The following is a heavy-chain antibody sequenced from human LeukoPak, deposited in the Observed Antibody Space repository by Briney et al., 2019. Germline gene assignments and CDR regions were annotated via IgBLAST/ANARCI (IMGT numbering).Heavy chain of an antibody. CDR1: GDSVSSYY. Sequence: SETLSLTCTVSGDSVSSYYWSWIRQPPGKGLEWIAYIYDSGSTMYNPSLKSRVTISIDTSKNQFSLKLTSVTAADTAVYYCARLYCSSTSCYAGIGWFDPWGQGTLVTVSS. CDR3: ARLYCSSTSCYAGIGWFDP. CDR2: IYDSGST. V-gene: IGHV4-59*02. J-gene: IGHJ5*02. D-gene: IGHD2-2*01.